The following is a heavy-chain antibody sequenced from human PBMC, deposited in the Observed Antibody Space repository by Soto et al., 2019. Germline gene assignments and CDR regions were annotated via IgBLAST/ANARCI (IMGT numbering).Heavy chain of an antibody. J-gene: IGHJ3*02. CDR2: FESGGSI. D-gene: IGHD3-16*01. V-gene: IGHV3-53*01. CDR1: GVTVNTNY. CDR3: ASTAVWKNAFEI. Sequence: EVQLVESGGGLIQPGGSLTLTCAASGVTVNTNYMSWVRQSPGKGLEWVSLFESGGSIYYADSVKGRFTISRDNFKNTLSLQMNSLRGEDTAVYFCASTAVWKNAFEIWGQGTLVSVSS.